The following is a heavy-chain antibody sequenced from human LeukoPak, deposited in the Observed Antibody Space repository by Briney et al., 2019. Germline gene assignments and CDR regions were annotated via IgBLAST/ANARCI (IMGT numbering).Heavy chain of an antibody. D-gene: IGHD1-14*01. V-gene: IGHV3-74*01. CDR1: GFTFSSYW. CDR2: INPGGSSI. CDR3: ARSNQADDY. J-gene: IGHJ4*02. Sequence: GGSLRVSCAASGFTFSSYWMHWVRQVPGKGLVWVARINPGGSSITYADSVKGRFTISRDNAKNTLYLQMDSLRAEDTGVYYCARSNQADDYWGQGTLVTVSS.